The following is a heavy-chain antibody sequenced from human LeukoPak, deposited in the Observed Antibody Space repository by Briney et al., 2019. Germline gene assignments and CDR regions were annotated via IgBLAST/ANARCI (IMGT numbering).Heavy chain of an antibody. V-gene: IGHV3-30*18. Sequence: GGSLRLSCVVSGFTFSNYAMSWVRQAPGQGLDWVAVISYDGSNKYYADSVKGRFTISRDNSKNTLYLQMNSLRAEDTAVYYCAKGPRAAMVTGWFDPWGQGTLVTVSS. J-gene: IGHJ5*02. D-gene: IGHD5-18*01. CDR1: GFTFSNYA. CDR3: AKGPRAAMVTGWFDP. CDR2: ISYDGSNK.